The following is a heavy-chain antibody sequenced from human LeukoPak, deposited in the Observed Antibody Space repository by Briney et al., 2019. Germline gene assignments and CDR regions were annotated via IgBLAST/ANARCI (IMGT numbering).Heavy chain of an antibody. CDR2: IYYSGST. Sequence: PSETLSLTCAVYGGSFSGYYWSWIRQPPGKGLEWIGYIYYSGSTNYNPSLKSRVTISVDTSKNQFSLKLSSVTAADTAVYYCARGGDYYDSSGHFDYWGQGTLVTVSS. V-gene: IGHV4-59*01. CDR1: GGSFSGYY. J-gene: IGHJ4*02. D-gene: IGHD3-22*01. CDR3: ARGGDYYDSSGHFDY.